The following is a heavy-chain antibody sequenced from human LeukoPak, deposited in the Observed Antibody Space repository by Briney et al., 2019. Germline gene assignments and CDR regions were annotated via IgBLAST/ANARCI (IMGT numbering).Heavy chain of an antibody. CDR1: GFTFSSYW. D-gene: IGHD5-18*01. V-gene: IGHV3-7*01. J-gene: IGHJ4*02. CDR2: INQDGSEK. Sequence: HPGGSLRLSCAASGFTFSSYWMSWVRQAPGKGLEWVANINQDGSEKYYVDSVKGRFTISRDNGRSSLFLQMNSLRVEDTAVYYCARELWPADHWGQGTLVTVSS. CDR3: ARELWPADH.